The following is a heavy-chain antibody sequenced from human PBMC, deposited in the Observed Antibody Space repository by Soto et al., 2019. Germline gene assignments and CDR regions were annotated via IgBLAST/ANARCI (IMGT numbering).Heavy chain of an antibody. CDR1: GYTFTGYY. D-gene: IGHD2-15*01. V-gene: IGHV1-2*04. J-gene: IGHJ4*02. CDR3: ARSVLYCSGGSCEPFDY. CDR2: INPNSGGT. Sequence: GASVKVSCKASGYTFTGYYMHWVRQAPGQGLEWIGWINPNSGGTNYAQKFQGWVTMTRDTSISTAYMELSRLRSDDTAVYYCARSVLYCSGGSCEPFDYWGQGTLVTVSS.